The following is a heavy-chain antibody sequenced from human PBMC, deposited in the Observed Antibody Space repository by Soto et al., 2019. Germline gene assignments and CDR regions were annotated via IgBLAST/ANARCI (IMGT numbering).Heavy chain of an antibody. J-gene: IGHJ4*02. Sequence: GGSLRLSCAASGFTFSRYGMHWVRQAPGKGLEWVALIWNDGIRKVYVDSVKGRFTISRDNSKNTLDLQMNSLRAEDAAVYYCARDDDYEANAFDYWGPGTLVTVSS. CDR2: IWNDGIRK. CDR1: GFTFSRYG. CDR3: ARDDDYEANAFDY. D-gene: IGHD3-22*01. V-gene: IGHV3-33*01.